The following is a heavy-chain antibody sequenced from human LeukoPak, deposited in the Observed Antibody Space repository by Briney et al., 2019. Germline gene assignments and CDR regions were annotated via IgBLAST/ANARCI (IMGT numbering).Heavy chain of an antibody. CDR2: IYSSGST. J-gene: IGHJ5*02. V-gene: IGHV4-59*01. CDR1: GDSISSYY. CDR3: ARSTYCSGGSCSHNWFDP. Sequence: SETLSLTCTVSGDSISSYYWSWIRQPPGEGLEWIGYIYSSGSTNYNPSLKSRVTISVDTSKNQFSLKLSSVTAADTAVYYCARSTYCSGGSCSHNWFDPWGQGTLVTVSS. D-gene: IGHD2-15*01.